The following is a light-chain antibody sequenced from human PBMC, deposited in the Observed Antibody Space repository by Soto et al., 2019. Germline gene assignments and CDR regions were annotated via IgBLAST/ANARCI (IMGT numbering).Light chain of an antibody. Sequence: ILVAQSPLSLPVTPGEPASISCWSSQSLLHSNGYNYLDWYLQKPGQSPQLLIYLGSNRASGVPDRFSGSGSGTDFTLKISRVEAEDVGVYYCMQPLQSWTFGQGTKVDIK. CDR1: QSLLHSNGYNY. CDR3: MQPLQSWT. V-gene: IGKV2-28*01. CDR2: LGS. J-gene: IGKJ1*01.